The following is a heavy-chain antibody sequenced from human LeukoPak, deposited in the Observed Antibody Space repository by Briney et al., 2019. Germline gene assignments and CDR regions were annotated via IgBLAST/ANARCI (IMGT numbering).Heavy chain of an antibody. Sequence: GGSLRLSCAASRFTFSTYTMSWVRQAPGKGLDWVSSIGSSSIYIYYADSVKGRFTISRDNAKNSLYLQMNSLRAEDTAVYYCARSGDDYYSYGMDAWGQGTTVTVSS. J-gene: IGHJ6*02. CDR2: IGSSSIYI. CDR3: ARSGDDYYSYGMDA. V-gene: IGHV3-21*01. D-gene: IGHD3-10*01. CDR1: RFTFSTYT.